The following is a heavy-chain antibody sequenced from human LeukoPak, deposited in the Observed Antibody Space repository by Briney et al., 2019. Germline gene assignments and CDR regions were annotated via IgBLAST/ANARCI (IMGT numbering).Heavy chain of an antibody. CDR3: ARVQYPGGYCSGGSCYPFDL. D-gene: IGHD2-15*01. V-gene: IGHV6-1*01. CDR1: GDSVSSNSAA. CDR2: TYYRSKWYY. J-gene: IGHJ3*01. Sequence: SQTLSLTCAISGDSVSSNSAAWNWVRQSPSRGLEWLGRTYYRSKWYYDYALSVKSRITINPDTSKNQFSLHLNSVTPEDTAVYYCARVQYPGGYCSGGSCYPFDLWGQGIMVTVSS.